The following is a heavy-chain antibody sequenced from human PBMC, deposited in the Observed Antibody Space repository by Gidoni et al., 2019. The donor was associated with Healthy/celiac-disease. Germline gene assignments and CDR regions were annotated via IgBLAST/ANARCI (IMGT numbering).Heavy chain of an antibody. V-gene: IGHV2-70*01. CDR3: ARIVSRDPGSWRVIDY. CDR2: IDWDDDK. D-gene: IGHD3-3*01. Sequence: QVTLRESGPALVKPTQNLTLTCTFSGFALSTSGMCVSWIRQPPGKALEWLALIDWDDDKYYSTSLKTRLTISKDTSKNQVVLTMTNMDPVDTATYYCARIVSRDPGSWRVIDYWGQGTLVTVSS. CDR1: GFALSTSGMC. J-gene: IGHJ4*02.